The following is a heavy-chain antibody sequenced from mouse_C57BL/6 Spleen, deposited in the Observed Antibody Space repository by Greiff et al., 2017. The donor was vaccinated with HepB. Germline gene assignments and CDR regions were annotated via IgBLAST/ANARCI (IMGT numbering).Heavy chain of an antibody. CDR1: GYTFTDYY. Sequence: EVQLQQSGPELVKPGASVKISCKASGYTFTDYYMNWVKQSHGKSLEWIGDINPNNGGTSYNQKFKGKATLTVDKSSSTAYMELRSLSSEDSAVYSCARSSLYYYGSSLDYWGQGTTLTVSS. J-gene: IGHJ2*01. CDR3: ARSSLYYYGSSLDY. V-gene: IGHV1-26*01. CDR2: INPNNGGT. D-gene: IGHD1-1*01.